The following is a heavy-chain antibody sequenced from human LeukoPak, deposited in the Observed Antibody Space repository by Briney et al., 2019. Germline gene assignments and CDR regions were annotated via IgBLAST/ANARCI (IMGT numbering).Heavy chain of an antibody. D-gene: IGHD6-13*01. V-gene: IGHV3-11*01. J-gene: IGHJ4*02. Sequence: GGSLRLSCAASGFTFSDCYMSWIRQAPGKGLEWVSYISSSGGTISYADSVKGRFTISRDNAKNSLYLQMNSLRAEDTAVYYCARVGILAAAGSNDYWGQGTLVTASS. CDR2: ISSSGGTI. CDR1: GFTFSDCY. CDR3: ARVGILAAAGSNDY.